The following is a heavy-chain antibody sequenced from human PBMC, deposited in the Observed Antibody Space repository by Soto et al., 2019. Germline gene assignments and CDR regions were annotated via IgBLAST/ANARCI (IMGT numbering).Heavy chain of an antibody. CDR2: IYPGDSDT. CDR3: ARLNPITIFGVEHYGMDV. V-gene: IGHV5-51*01. J-gene: IGHJ6*02. Sequence: PGESLKISCKGSGYIFSSYWICCFLQMRVKVLEWMGIIYPGDSDTRYSPSFQGQVTISADKPISTAYLQWSSLKASDTAMYYCARLNPITIFGVEHYGMDVWGQGTTVTVSS. D-gene: IGHD3-3*01. CDR1: GYIFSSYW.